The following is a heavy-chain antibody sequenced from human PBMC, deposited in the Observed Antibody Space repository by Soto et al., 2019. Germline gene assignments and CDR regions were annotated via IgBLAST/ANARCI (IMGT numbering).Heavy chain of an antibody. CDR3: ARDLGGSYYAPVDY. CDR1: GYTFTSYG. D-gene: IGHD1-26*01. V-gene: IGHV1-18*01. Sequence: QVQLVQSGAEVKKPGASVKVSCKASGYTFTSYGISWVRQAPGQGLEWMGWISAYNGNTKYAQKLQGRVTTPTDTSTSTAYRELRSLRSDDTAVYYCARDLGGSYYAPVDYWGQGTLVTVSS. J-gene: IGHJ4*02. CDR2: ISAYNGNT.